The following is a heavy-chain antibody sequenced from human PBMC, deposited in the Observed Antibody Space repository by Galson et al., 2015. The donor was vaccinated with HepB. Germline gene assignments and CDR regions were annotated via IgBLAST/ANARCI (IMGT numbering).Heavy chain of an antibody. V-gene: IGHV1-46*03. CDR1: GYTFTSYY. D-gene: IGHD2-2*01. Sequence: SVKVSCKASGYTFTSYYMHWVRQAPGQGLEWMGIINPSGGSTSYAQKFQGRVTMTRDTSTSTVYMELSSLRSEDTAVYYCARDFIVVVPAAPHYYYYYMDVWGKGTTVTVSS. J-gene: IGHJ6*03. CDR2: INPSGGST. CDR3: ARDFIVVVPAAPHYYYYYMDV.